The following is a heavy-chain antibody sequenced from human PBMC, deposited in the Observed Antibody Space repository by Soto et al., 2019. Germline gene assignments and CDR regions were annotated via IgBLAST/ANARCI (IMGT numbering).Heavy chain of an antibody. V-gene: IGHV4-59*13. Sequence: TSETLSLTCTVSGGSISSYYWSWIRQPPGKGLEWIGYIYYSGSTNYNPSLKSRVTISVDTSKNQFSLKLSSVTAADTAAYYCASLATPSNHDFWSGYGMDVWGQGTTVTVSS. J-gene: IGHJ6*02. CDR1: GGSISSYY. D-gene: IGHD3-3*01. CDR3: ASLATPSNHDFWSGYGMDV. CDR2: IYYSGST.